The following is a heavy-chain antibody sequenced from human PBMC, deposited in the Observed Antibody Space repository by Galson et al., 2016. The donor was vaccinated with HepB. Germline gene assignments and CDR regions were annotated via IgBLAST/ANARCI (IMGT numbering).Heavy chain of an antibody. J-gene: IGHJ2*01. V-gene: IGHV3-33*01. CDR3: ARELDLWFGDSWDGGFFDL. CDR1: GFTFSNFG. CDR2: IWYDGTNE. Sequence: SLRLSCAASGFTFSNFGMHWVRQAPGKGLEWVALIWYDGTNEYYADSVKGRFPISRDNSKNTLHLQMSSLRAEDTAVYYCARELDLWFGDSWDGGFFDLWGRGTLVTVSS. D-gene: IGHD3-10*01.